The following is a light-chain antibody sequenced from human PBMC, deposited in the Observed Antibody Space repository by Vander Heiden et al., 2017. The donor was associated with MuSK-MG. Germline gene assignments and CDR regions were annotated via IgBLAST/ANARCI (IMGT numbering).Light chain of an antibody. Sequence: EIVLTQSPGTLSLSPGERATLSCRASQSVNGPYLAWHQQYPGQSPRLLIYGASSRATGIPDRFSGSGSGIYFTLTISRREPEDFTVYYCQQDGSSPRWTFGQGTKVEIK. CDR3: QQDGSSPRWT. V-gene: IGKV3-20*01. J-gene: IGKJ1*01. CDR1: QSVNGPY. CDR2: GAS.